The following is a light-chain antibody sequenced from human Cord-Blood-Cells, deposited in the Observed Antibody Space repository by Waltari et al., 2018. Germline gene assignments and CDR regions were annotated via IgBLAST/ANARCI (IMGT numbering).Light chain of an antibody. CDR3: CSYAGSSTPYV. Sequence: QSALTQPASVSGSPGQSITISCTGTSRDVGSYNLVSWYQQHQGKAPKLMIYEVSKRPSGVSNRFSGSTSGNTASLTSSGLQAEDEADYYCCSYAGSSTPYVFGTGTKVTVL. CDR2: EVS. J-gene: IGLJ1*01. V-gene: IGLV2-23*02. CDR1: SRDVGSYNL.